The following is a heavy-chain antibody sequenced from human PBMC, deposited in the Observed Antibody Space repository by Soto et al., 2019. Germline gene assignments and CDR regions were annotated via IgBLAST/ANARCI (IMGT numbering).Heavy chain of an antibody. Sequence: PGGSLRLSCAASGFTFSSYGMHWVRQAPGKGLEWVAVISYDGSNKYYADSVKGRFTISRDNSKNTLYLQMNSLRAEDTAVYYCAKDFRASAVGMDVWGQGTTVTVSS. V-gene: IGHV3-30*18. CDR2: ISYDGSNK. CDR1: GFTFSSYG. CDR3: AKDFRASAVGMDV. J-gene: IGHJ6*02.